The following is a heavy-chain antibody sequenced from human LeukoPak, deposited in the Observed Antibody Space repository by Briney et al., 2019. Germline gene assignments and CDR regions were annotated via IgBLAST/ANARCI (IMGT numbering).Heavy chain of an antibody. J-gene: IGHJ3*02. Sequence: ASVKVSCKASGGTFSSYAISWVRQAPGQGLEWMGRIIPVLGMTKDAQKLQGRVTFTADMSTSTAYMELSSLRFEDTAVYYCARDRPVWAFDIWGQGTLVTVSS. V-gene: IGHV1-69*04. CDR3: ARDRPVWAFDI. CDR2: IIPVLGMT. CDR1: GGTFSSYA. D-gene: IGHD6-6*01.